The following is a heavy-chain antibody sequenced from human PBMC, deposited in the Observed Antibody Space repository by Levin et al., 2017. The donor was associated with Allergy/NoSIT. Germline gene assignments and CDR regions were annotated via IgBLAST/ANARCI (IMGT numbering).Heavy chain of an antibody. Sequence: SQTLSLTCTVSGGSVSSGSSYWTWIRQPPGKGLEWIGYIYYNGGTNYNPSLKSRISISVDTSKNQFSLKLSSVTAADTAVYYCVRDRGLAVAGPGWFDPWGQGTLVTVSS. J-gene: IGHJ5*02. V-gene: IGHV4-61*01. D-gene: IGHD6-19*01. CDR2: IYYNGGT. CDR3: VRDRGLAVAGPGWFDP. CDR1: GGSVSSGSSY.